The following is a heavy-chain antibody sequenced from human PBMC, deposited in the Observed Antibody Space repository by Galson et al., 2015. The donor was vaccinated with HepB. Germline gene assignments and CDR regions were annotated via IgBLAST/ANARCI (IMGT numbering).Heavy chain of an antibody. V-gene: IGHV1-2*02. CDR2: INPNSGAT. J-gene: IGHJ4*02. CDR3: ASDCGSDCYYLDY. D-gene: IGHD2-21*01. Sequence: VRQAPGQGLEWMGWINPNSGATNYAQQFQGRVTMTRDTSINTAYMELSRLTSDDTAVYYCASDCGSDCYYLDYWGQGTLVTVSS.